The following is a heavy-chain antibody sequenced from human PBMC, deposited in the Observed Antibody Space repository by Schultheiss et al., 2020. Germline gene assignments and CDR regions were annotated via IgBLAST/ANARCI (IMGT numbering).Heavy chain of an antibody. CDR1: GGSISSYY. D-gene: IGHD2-21*01. CDR3: AKWTRGHDGDLAWNYFDY. CDR2: IYYSGST. Sequence: SETLSLTCTVSGGSISSYYWSWIRQPPGKGLEWIGYIYYSGSTNYNPSLKSRVTISVDTSKNRFSLQLSSVTAADTAVYYCAKWTRGHDGDLAWNYFDYWGKGTLVTVSS. V-gene: IGHV4-59*12. J-gene: IGHJ4*02.